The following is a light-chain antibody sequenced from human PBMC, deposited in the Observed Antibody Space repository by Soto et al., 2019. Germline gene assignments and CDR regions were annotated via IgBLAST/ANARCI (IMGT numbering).Light chain of an antibody. V-gene: IGLV2-14*01. CDR3: SSYTSGSTLD. J-gene: IGLJ2*01. CDR1: SSDVGGYIY. CDR2: EVS. Sequence: QSALTQPASVSGSPGQSVTISCTGTSSDVGGYIYVSWYQHHPGKAPKLIIYEVSNRPSGISNRFSGSKSGNTASLTISGLQAEDEADYYCSSYTSGSTLDFGGGTNLTVL.